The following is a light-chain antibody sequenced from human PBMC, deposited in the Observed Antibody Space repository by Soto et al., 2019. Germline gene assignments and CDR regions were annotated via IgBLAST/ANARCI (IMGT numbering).Light chain of an antibody. CDR1: SSDVGSYNR. V-gene: IGLV2-18*02. Sequence: QSVLTQPPSVSGSPGQSVTISCTGTSSDVGSYNRVSWYQQSPGTAPKLMIYEVSNRPSGVPDRFSGSKSGNTASLTISGLQAEDEADYYCRSYTSSNTYVFGTGTKLTVL. CDR3: RSYTSSNTYV. CDR2: EVS. J-gene: IGLJ1*01.